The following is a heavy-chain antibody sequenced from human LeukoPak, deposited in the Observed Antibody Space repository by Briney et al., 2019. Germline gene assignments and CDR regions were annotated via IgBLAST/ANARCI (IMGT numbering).Heavy chain of an antibody. Sequence: SQTLSLTCTVSGGSIGSGGYYWSWIRQHPGKGLEWIGYIYYSGSTYYNPSLKSRVTISVDTSKNQFSLKLSSVTAADTAVYYCARVSSTSSNAFDYWGQGTLVTVSS. CDR2: IYYSGST. D-gene: IGHD2-2*01. CDR3: ARVSSTSSNAFDY. J-gene: IGHJ4*02. CDR1: GGSIGSGGYY. V-gene: IGHV4-31*03.